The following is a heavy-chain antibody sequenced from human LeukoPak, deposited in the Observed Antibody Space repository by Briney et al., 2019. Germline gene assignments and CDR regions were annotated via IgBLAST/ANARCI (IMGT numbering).Heavy chain of an antibody. CDR3: AKGGYDSSGYAPWYPDV. V-gene: IGHV3-23*01. Sequence: GSLRLSCAASGFTFSSYGMSWVRQAPGKGLEWVSAISGSGGSTYYADSVKGRFTISRDNSKNTLYLQMNSLRAEDTAVYYCAKGGYDSSGYAPWYPDVWGKGTTVTISS. CDR1: GFTFSSYG. J-gene: IGHJ6*04. D-gene: IGHD3-22*01. CDR2: ISGSGGST.